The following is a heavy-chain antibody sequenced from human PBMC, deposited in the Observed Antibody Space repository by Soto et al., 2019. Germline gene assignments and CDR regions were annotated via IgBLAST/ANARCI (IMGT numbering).Heavy chain of an antibody. V-gene: IGHV3-23*01. CDR2: ISATGGGT. CDR1: GFKFSNYA. Sequence: GGSLRLSCAASGFKFSNYAMSWVCQAPGKGLEWVSLISATGGGTYYADSVKGRFTISRDNSHNTLYLQVHSLTAEDTAVYYCSKDLRGGGSSAFYSDIWGQGAPVTASA. D-gene: IGHD2-21*01. J-gene: IGHJ4*02. CDR3: SKDLRGGGSSAFYSDI.